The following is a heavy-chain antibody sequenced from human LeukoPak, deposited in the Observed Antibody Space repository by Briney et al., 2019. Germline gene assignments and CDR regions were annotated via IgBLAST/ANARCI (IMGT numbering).Heavy chain of an antibody. CDR2: IYWNDDK. D-gene: IGHD5-24*01. CDR3: AREEMATIMDY. CDR1: GFSLSTSGVG. V-gene: IGHV2-5*01. J-gene: IGHJ4*02. Sequence: SGPTLVNPTQTLTLTCAFSGFSLSTSGVGVGWIRQPPGNALEWLALIYWNDDKRYSPSLKSRLTITKDTSKNQVVLTMTNMDPVDTATYYCAREEMATIMDYWGQGTLVTVSS.